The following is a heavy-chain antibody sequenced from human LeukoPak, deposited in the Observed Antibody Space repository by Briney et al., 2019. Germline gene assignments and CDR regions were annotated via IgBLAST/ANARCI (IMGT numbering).Heavy chain of an antibody. V-gene: IGHV7-4-1*02. Sequence: AASVKVSCKASGYTFTSSAMNWVRQAPGQGLEWMGWINTNAGNPTYALGFTGRFVFSLDTSVSTAYLQISSLKAEDTAVYYCAISSTSIRRCMDYWGQGALVTVSS. CDR1: GYTFTSSA. D-gene: IGHD6-6*01. CDR2: INTNAGNP. CDR3: AISSTSIRRCMDY. J-gene: IGHJ4*02.